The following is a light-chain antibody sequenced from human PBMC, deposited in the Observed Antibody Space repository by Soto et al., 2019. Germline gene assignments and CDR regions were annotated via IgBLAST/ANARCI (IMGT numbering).Light chain of an antibody. CDR2: SND. CDR1: SFNIGFNY. Sequence: QSVLTQPPSASGTPGQTVTISCSGSSFNIGFNYVYWYQQLPGMAPKLLIHSNDERPSGVPDRFSGSKSGTSASLAISGLRSEDEAEYYCAAWDDSLSGGVFGTGTNVTVL. V-gene: IGLV1-47*02. CDR3: AAWDDSLSGGV. J-gene: IGLJ1*01.